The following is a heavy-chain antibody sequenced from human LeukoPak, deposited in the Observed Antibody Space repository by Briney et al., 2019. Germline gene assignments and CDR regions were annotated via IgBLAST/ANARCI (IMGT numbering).Heavy chain of an antibody. CDR1: GVSISTNY. V-gene: IGHV4-4*07. Sequence: SETLSLTCNVSGVSISTNYWSWIRQPPGQGLEWIGRIHTSGITNYNPSLKSRVTMSLDTSKNQLSLNLSSVTAADTAVYYCAREDYSSRGLDYWGQGTLVTFSS. CDR2: IHTSGIT. D-gene: IGHD6-13*01. J-gene: IGHJ4*02. CDR3: AREDYSSRGLDY.